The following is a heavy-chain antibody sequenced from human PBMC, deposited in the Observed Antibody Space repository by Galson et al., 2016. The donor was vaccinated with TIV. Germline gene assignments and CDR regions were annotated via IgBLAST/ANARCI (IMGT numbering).Heavy chain of an antibody. D-gene: IGHD3-22*01. CDR3: ARAPGYYDSSAYYPA. Sequence: SVKVSCKASGGTFSSYAFSWVRQAPGQGLEWMGRIIGMFGTTNYAKKFQGRVTITADDSTSTAYMELSSLTSEDTAVYYCARAPGYYDSSAYYPAWGQGTLVTVSS. J-gene: IGHJ4*02. V-gene: IGHV1-69*13. CDR2: IIGMFGTT. CDR1: GGTFSSYA.